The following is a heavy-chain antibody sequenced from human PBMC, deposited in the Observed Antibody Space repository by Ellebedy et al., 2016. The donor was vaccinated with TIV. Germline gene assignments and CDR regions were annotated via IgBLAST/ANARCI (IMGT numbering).Heavy chain of an antibody. CDR2: IYYSGST. V-gene: IGHV4-59*01. Sequence: SETLSLTCTVSGGSISSYYWSWIRQPPGKGLEWIGYIYYSGSTNYNPSLKSRVTISVDTSKNQFSLKLSSVTAADTAVYYCARSNFRIAVAGTWSAFDIWGQGTMVTVSS. CDR3: ARSNFRIAVAGTWSAFDI. CDR1: GGSISSYY. D-gene: IGHD6-19*01. J-gene: IGHJ3*02.